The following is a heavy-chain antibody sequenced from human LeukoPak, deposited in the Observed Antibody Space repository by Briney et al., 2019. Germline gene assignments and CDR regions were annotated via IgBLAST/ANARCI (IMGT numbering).Heavy chain of an antibody. D-gene: IGHD3-10*01. CDR2: INPNSGGT. CDR3: ARAVPLDYYGSGSYYMDFDY. V-gene: IGHV1-2*02. Sequence: ASVKVSCKASGYTFTGYYIHWVRQAPGQGLEWMGWINPNSGGTNFAQKFQDRVTMTRDTSISTAYMELSRLRSDDTAVYYCARAVPLDYYGSGSYYMDFDYWGQGTLVTVSS. J-gene: IGHJ4*02. CDR1: GYTFTGYY.